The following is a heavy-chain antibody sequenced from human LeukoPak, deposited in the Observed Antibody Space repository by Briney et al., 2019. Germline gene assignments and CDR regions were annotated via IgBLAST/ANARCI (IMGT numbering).Heavy chain of an antibody. Sequence: SQTLSLTCAISGDSVSSNNAAWNWIRQSPSRGLEWLGRTYYRSKWYNDYAVSVKSRITINPDTSKNQFSLQLNSVTPEDTAVYYCARGRRLGYCTNGVCSDFDYWGQGTLVTVSS. D-gene: IGHD2-8*01. J-gene: IGHJ4*02. CDR2: TYYRSKWYN. V-gene: IGHV6-1*01. CDR1: GDSVSSNNAA. CDR3: ARGRRLGYCTNGVCSDFDY.